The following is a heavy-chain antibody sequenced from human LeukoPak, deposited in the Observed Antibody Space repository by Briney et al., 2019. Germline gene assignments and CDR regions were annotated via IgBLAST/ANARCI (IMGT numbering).Heavy chain of an antibody. CDR2: IYPGDSDT. J-gene: IGHJ4*02. Sequence: GESPKISCKGSGHSFSSYWIAWVRQMPGKGLEWMGIIYPGDSDTRYSPSFQGQVTISVDKSISTAYLQWNSLKASDTTIYYCARERGGGAPLDYWGQGTLVTVSS. CDR3: ARERGGGAPLDY. CDR1: GHSFSSYW. V-gene: IGHV5-51*03. D-gene: IGHD3-10*01.